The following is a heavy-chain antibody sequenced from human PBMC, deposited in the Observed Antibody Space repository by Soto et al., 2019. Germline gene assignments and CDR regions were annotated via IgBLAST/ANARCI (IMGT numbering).Heavy chain of an antibody. CDR2: ISNSGRII. D-gene: IGHD6-6*01. CDR3: AREWGTSIAAAFDY. J-gene: IGHJ4*02. Sequence: EVQPVESGGGLVQPGGSLKLSCAASGFTFSSFEMNWVRQAPGKGLEWVSYISNSGRIIYYADSVKGRFTISRDDAKNSLYLQMNSLRAEDTAVYYCAREWGTSIAAAFDYWGQGTLVTVSS. V-gene: IGHV3-48*03. CDR1: GFTFSSFE.